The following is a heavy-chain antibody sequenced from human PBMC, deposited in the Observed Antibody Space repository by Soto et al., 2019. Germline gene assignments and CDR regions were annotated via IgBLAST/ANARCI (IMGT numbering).Heavy chain of an antibody. Sequence: QVQLVQSGAEVKKPGSSVKVSCKASGGTFSSYAISWVRQAPGQGLEWMGGIIPIFGTANYAQKFQGRVTITADESTSTGYMEVSSLRSEDTAVYYCASATHYYYSSGYCGWFDAWGQGTMVTVSS. J-gene: IGHJ5*02. V-gene: IGHV1-69*01. CDR2: IIPIFGTA. D-gene: IGHD3-22*01. CDR1: GGTFSSYA. CDR3: ASATHYYYSSGYCGWFDA.